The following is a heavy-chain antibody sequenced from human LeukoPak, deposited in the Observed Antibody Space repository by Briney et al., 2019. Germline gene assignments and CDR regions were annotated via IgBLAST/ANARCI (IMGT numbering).Heavy chain of an antibody. Sequence: GRSLRLSCAASGFTFSSYGMHWVRQAPGKGLEWVAVIWYDGSNKYYADSVKGRFTISRDNSKNTPYLQMNSLRAEDTAVYYCAKDSWSRGDDAFDIWGQGTMVTVSS. CDR1: GFTFSSYG. CDR2: IWYDGSNK. D-gene: IGHD1-1*01. V-gene: IGHV3-33*06. CDR3: AKDSWSRGDDAFDI. J-gene: IGHJ3*02.